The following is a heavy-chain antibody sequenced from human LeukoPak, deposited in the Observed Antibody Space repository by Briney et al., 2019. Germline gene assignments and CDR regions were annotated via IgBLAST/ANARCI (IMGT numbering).Heavy chain of an antibody. J-gene: IGHJ6*02. CDR1: GFTFSSDS. V-gene: IGHV3-21*01. D-gene: IGHD3-16*02. Sequence: PGGSRRVSCAASGFTFSSDSMNWGRQAPGKGLEWVSSISSSSSYIYYADSVKGRFTISRDNAKNSLYLQMNSLRAEDTAVYYCARATTFGGVIVIPRGYYYYGMDVWGQGTTVTVSS. CDR2: ISSSSSYI. CDR3: ARATTFGGVIVIPRGYYYYGMDV.